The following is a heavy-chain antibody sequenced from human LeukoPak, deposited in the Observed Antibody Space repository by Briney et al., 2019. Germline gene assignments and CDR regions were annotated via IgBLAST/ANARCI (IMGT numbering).Heavy chain of an antibody. V-gene: IGHV4-31*03. CDR3: AREKAAAGTVGY. D-gene: IGHD6-13*01. Sequence: SETLSLTCTVSGGSISSGGYYWSWIRQHPGKGLEWIGYIYYSGSTYYNPSLKSRVTISVDTSKNQFSLELSSVTAADTAVYYCAREKAAAGTVGYWGQGTLVTVSS. J-gene: IGHJ4*02. CDR1: GGSISSGGYY. CDR2: IYYSGST.